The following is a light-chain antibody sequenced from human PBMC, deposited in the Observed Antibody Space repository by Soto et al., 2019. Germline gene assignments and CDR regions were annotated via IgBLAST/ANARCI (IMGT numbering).Light chain of an antibody. J-gene: IGKJ1*01. CDR2: AAS. CDR3: QKHNAAPIT. V-gene: IGKV1-27*01. CDR1: QSISSY. Sequence: MTQTPPPLPVSFGDRDPPSCGASQSISSYLNWYQQKPGKAPKLLIYAASTLQSGVPSRFSGSGSGTDFTLTISSLQPEDVATYYCQKHNAAPITFGQGTKVDIK.